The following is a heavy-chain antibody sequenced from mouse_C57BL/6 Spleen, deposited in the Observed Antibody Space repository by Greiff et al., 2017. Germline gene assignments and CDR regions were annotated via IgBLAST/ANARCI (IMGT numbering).Heavy chain of an antibody. D-gene: IGHD2-12*01. Sequence: VQLQQSGAELVRPGASVKLSCTASGFNIKDDYMHWVKQRPEQGLEWIGWIDPENGDTEYASKFQGRATITADTSSNTAYLQLSSLTSEDTAVYYCTTEGIRRVYFDVWGTGTTVTVSS. J-gene: IGHJ1*03. CDR2: IDPENGDT. V-gene: IGHV14-4*01. CDR1: GFNIKDDY. CDR3: TTEGIRRVYFDV.